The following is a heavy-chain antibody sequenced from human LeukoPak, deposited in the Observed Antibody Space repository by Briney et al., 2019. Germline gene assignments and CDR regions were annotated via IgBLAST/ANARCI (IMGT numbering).Heavy chain of an antibody. CDR3: VRDQMAAAGTRSYYYDYMDV. CDR2: INPNSGGT. J-gene: IGHJ6*03. D-gene: IGHD6-13*01. CDR1: GYTFTGYY. Sequence: ASVKVSCKASGYTFTGYYMHSVRQAPGQGLEWMGWINPNSGGTNYAQKFQGRVTMTRDTSISTAYMELSRLRSDDTAVYYCVRDQMAAAGTRSYYYDYMDVWGKGTTVTVSS. V-gene: IGHV1-2*02.